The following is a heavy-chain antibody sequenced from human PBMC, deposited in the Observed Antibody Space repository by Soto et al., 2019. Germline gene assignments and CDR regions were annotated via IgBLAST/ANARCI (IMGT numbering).Heavy chain of an antibody. J-gene: IGHJ6*02. Sequence: QVQLQQWGAGLLKPSETLSLTCAVYGGSFSDYYWSWLRQTPEKGLEWIGEINHSGDTKYNPSLESRVTISVDTSKSQFSLKLNSVTAADTAAYYCARTGGMDVWGQGATVTVSS. CDR1: GGSFSDYY. CDR3: ARTGGMDV. V-gene: IGHV4-34*01. CDR2: INHSGDT.